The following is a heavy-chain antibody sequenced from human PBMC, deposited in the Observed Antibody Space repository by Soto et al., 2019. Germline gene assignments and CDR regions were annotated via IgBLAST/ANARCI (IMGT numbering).Heavy chain of an antibody. CDR2: ISGSGGST. J-gene: IGHJ3*02. Sequence: SLRLSCAASGFTFSSYAMSWVRQAPGKGLEWVSAISGSGGSTYYADSVKGRFTISRDNSKNTLYLQMNSLRAEDTAVYYCANFLNYDFWSGPDAFDIWGQGTMVTVPS. CDR1: GFTFSSYA. D-gene: IGHD3-3*01. CDR3: ANFLNYDFWSGPDAFDI. V-gene: IGHV3-23*01.